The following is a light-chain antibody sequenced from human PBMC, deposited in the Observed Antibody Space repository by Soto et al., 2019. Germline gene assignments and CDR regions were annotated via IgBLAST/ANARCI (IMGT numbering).Light chain of an antibody. J-gene: IGKJ4*01. V-gene: IGKV1-12*01. CDR3: QQANSFLLT. CDR2: AAS. Sequence: DIQMTQSPSSVSASVGDRVTITCRASQGISSWLVWYQQKPGKAPRLLIYAASSLQSGVPSRFSGSGSGTDFTLTISSLQPEDVAPSYCQQANSFLLTFGGGTKVEVK. CDR1: QGISSW.